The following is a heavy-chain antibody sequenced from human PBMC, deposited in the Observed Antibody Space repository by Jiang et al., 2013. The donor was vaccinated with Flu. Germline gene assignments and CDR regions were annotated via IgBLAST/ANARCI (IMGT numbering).Heavy chain of an antibody. CDR1: DSISSYY. CDR3: ARDRGIAVAGPEGGYYYYYGMDV. CDR2: IYYSGST. Sequence: DSISSYYWSWIRQSPGKGLEWIGYIYYSGSTNYNPSLKSRVTISVDTSKNQFSLKLSSVTAADTAVYYCARDRGIAVAGPEGGYYYYYGMDVWGQGTTVTVSS. J-gene: IGHJ6*02. D-gene: IGHD6-19*01. V-gene: IGHV4-59*01.